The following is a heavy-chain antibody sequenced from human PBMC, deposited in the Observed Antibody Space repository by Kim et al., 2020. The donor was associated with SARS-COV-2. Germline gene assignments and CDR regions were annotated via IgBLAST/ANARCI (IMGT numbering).Heavy chain of an antibody. CDR1: GGSISSYY. Sequence: SETLSLTCTVAGGSISSYYWSWIRQPAGKGLEWIGRTYTSGSTNYNPSLKSRVTMSVDTSKNQFSLKLSSVTAADTAGYYCARDRAGLRLGEFHPGEGWGQGTLVTVSS. V-gene: IGHV4-4*07. CDR2: TYTSGST. CDR3: ARDRAGLRLGEFHPGEG. D-gene: IGHD3-16*01. J-gene: IGHJ4*02.